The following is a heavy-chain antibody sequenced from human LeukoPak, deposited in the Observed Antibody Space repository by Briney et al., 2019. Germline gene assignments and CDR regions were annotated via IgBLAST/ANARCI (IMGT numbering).Heavy chain of an antibody. CDR3: ARRRDYFDY. J-gene: IGHJ4*02. V-gene: IGHV3-11*01. CDR1: GFTFTDYY. CDR2: ISSGGSTI. Sequence: GSLRLSFAASGFTFTDYYVAWIRQAPGRGLEWVSYISSGGSTIYYADSVKGRFTISRDNAKNSLFLQMNSLRAEDTAVYYCARRRDYFDYWGQGTLITVSS.